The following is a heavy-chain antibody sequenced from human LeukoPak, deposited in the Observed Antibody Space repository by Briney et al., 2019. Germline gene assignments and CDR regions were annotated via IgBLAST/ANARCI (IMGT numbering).Heavy chain of an antibody. J-gene: IGHJ3*02. CDR2: IGSGDQT. V-gene: IGHV3-23*01. D-gene: IGHD3/OR15-3a*01. Sequence: GGSLRLSCEASGYIFNIHAMSWVRQAPGKGLEWVSTIGSGDQTYYADSVKGRFTISRDDSKNTLFLQMNSLRVEDTAVYHCAKDYLKGNGLSDAFDMWGQGTMVTVSS. CDR3: AKDYLKGNGLSDAFDM. CDR1: GYIFNIHA.